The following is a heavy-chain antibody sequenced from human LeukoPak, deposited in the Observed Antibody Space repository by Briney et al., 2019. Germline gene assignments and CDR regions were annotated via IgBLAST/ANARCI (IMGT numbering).Heavy chain of an antibody. CDR1: GFTFSSYE. CDR3: ARDPGYCSGGSCYEAPNFDY. V-gene: IGHV3-48*03. D-gene: IGHD2-15*01. CDR2: ISSSGSTI. J-gene: IGHJ4*02. Sequence: GGSLRLSCAASGFTFSSYEMNWVRQAPGKGLEWVSYISSSGSTIYYADSVKGRFTISRDNAKNSLYLQMNSLRAEDTAVYYCARDPGYCSGGSCYEAPNFDYWGQGTLVTVSS.